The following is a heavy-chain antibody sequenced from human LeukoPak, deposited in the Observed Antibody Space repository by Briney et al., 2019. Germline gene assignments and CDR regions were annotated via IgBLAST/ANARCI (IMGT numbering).Heavy chain of an antibody. J-gene: IGHJ4*02. CDR3: ARSPLGATFYFDY. V-gene: IGHV4-4*02. CDR1: GFTFSNFW. CDR2: IYHSGST. D-gene: IGHD3-10*01. Sequence: GSLRLSCTASGFTFSNFWMGWVRQPPGKGLEWIGEIYHSGSTNYNPSLKSRVTISVDKSKNQFSLKLSSVTAADTAVYYCARSPLGATFYFDYWGQGTLVTVSS.